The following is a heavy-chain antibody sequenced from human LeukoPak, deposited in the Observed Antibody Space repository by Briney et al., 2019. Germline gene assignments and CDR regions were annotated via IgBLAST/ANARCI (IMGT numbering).Heavy chain of an antibody. Sequence: SETLSLTCTVSGGSISSYYWTWIRQPPGKGLEWLGYIYYSGSTNYNPSLKSRVTISLDTSKNQFSLRLTSVTAADTAVYYCARDSSSGWYHDYWGQGTLVSVSS. D-gene: IGHD6-19*01. CDR3: ARDSSSGWYHDY. V-gene: IGHV4-59*01. J-gene: IGHJ4*02. CDR2: IYYSGST. CDR1: GGSISSYY.